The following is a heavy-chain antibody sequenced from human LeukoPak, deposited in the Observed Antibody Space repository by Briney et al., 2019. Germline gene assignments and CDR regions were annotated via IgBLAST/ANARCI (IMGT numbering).Heavy chain of an antibody. J-gene: IGHJ4*02. CDR1: GGSFSGYY. CDR3: ARRFCYGLRLIDY. V-gene: IGHV4-34*01. CDR2: INHSGST. Sequence: SETLSLTCAVYGGSFSGYYWSWIRQPPGKGLEWIGEINHSGSTNYNPSLKSRVTISVDTSKNQFSLKLSSVTAADTAVYYCARRFCYGLRLIDYWGQGTLVTVSS. D-gene: IGHD2-15*01.